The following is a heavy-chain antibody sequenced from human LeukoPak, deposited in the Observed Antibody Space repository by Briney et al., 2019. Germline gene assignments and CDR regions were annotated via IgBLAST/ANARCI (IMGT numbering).Heavy chain of an antibody. CDR2: TRNKANSYTT. V-gene: IGHV3-72*01. CDR1: GFTFSDHY. D-gene: IGHD3-10*02. Sequence: QAGGSLRLSCAASGFTFSDHYMDWVRQAPGKGLEWVGRTRNKANSYTTEYAASVKGRFTISRDDSKNSLYLQMNSLRAEDTAVYYCAELGITMIGGVWGKGTTVTISS. CDR3: AELGITMIGGV. J-gene: IGHJ6*04.